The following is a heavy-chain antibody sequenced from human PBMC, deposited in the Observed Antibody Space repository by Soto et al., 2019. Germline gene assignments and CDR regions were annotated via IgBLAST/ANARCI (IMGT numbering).Heavy chain of an antibody. V-gene: IGHV4-34*01. J-gene: IGHJ5*02. Sequence: SETLSLTCAVYGGSFSGYYWSWIRQPPGKGLEWIGEINHSGSTNYNPSLKSRVTISVDTSKNQFSLKLSPVNAAATAVYSCVCGVIVVVVAATANWFDPWGQGTLVTVSS. CDR1: GGSFSGYY. CDR3: VCGVIVVVVAATANWFDP. D-gene: IGHD2-15*01. CDR2: INHSGST.